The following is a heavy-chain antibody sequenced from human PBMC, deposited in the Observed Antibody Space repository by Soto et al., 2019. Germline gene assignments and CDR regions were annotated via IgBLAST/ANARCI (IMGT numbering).Heavy chain of an antibody. D-gene: IGHD6-6*01. J-gene: IGHJ3*02. CDR2: ISAYNGNT. CDR3: ARRAIRARWYAFDI. Sequence: GASVKVSCKASGYTFTSYGISWVRQAPGQGLEWMGWISAYNGNTHYAQKLQGRVTMTTDTSTSPAYMELRSVRSDDAAVYFCARRAIRARWYAFDIWGQGTMVTVSS. V-gene: IGHV1-18*01. CDR1: GYTFTSYG.